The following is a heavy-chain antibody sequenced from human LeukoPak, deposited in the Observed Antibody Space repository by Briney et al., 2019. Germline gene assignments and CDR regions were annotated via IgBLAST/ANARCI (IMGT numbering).Heavy chain of an antibody. CDR2: ISSSSSTI. V-gene: IGHV3-48*01. J-gene: IGHJ4*02. CDR3: ARDPDY. CDR1: GFTFSSYS. Sequence: GGSLRLSCAASGFTFSSYSMNWVRQAPGKGLEWVSYISSSSSTIYYADSVKGRFTISRDNAKNSLYLQMNNLRAEDTAVYYCARDPDYWGQGTLVTVSS.